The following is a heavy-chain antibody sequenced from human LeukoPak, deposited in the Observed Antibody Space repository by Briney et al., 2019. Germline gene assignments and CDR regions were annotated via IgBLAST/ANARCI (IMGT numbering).Heavy chain of an antibody. Sequence: SETLFSLCTVSGASISTYYWSWIRQPPGKGLEWIGYVYNSGNTYYNPSLNSRASISEDTSKNQLSLKVNSVTAADTAVYYCARHPGVGAIDTFALWS. CDR2: VYNSGNT. V-gene: IGHV4-59*08. CDR3: ARHPGVGAIDTFAL. D-gene: IGHD1-26*01. J-gene: IGHJ2*01. CDR1: GASISTYY.